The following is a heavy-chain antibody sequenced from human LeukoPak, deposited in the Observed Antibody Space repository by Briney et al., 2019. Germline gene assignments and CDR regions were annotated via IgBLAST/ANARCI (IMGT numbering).Heavy chain of an antibody. CDR3: AKDMGYGSSPAH. D-gene: IGHD6-6*01. Sequence: GGSLRLSCAASGFTFDDYAMHWVRQAPGKGLEWVLGISWNSGSIGYADSVKGRFTISRDNAKNSLYLQMNSLRAEDTALYYCAKDMGYGSSPAHWGQGTLVTVSS. CDR1: GFTFDDYA. J-gene: IGHJ4*02. V-gene: IGHV3-9*01. CDR2: ISWNSGSI.